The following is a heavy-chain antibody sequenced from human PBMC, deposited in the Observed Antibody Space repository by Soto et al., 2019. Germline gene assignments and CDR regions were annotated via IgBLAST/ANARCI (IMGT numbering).Heavy chain of an antibody. D-gene: IGHD5-12*01. Sequence: QVQLVQSGAEVKKPGSSVKVSCKATGGTFSSYAMSWVRQAPGQGLEWMGGIIPIFGTANYAQKFQGRVTITADESTSTAYMELSSLRSEDTAVYYCARDGGTYSVYDMSFYWYFDLWGRGTLVTVST. J-gene: IGHJ2*01. V-gene: IGHV1-69*01. CDR1: GGTFSSYA. CDR3: ARDGGTYSVYDMSFYWYFDL. CDR2: IIPIFGTA.